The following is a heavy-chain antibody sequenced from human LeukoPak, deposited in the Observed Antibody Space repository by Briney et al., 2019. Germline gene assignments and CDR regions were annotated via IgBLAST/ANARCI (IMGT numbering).Heavy chain of an antibody. V-gene: IGHV1-18*04. CDR2: ISAYNGNT. Sequence: ASVKVSCKASGYTFTSYGISWVRQAPGQGREWMGWISAYNGNTNYAQKLQGRVTMTTDTSTRTAYMELRSLRSDDTAVYYCARGYVDTAMEYYFDYWGQGTLVTVSS. CDR3: ARGYVDTAMEYYFDY. D-gene: IGHD5-18*01. J-gene: IGHJ4*02. CDR1: GYTFTSYG.